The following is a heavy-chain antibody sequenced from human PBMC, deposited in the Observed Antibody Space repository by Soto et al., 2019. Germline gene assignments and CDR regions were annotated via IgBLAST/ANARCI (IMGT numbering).Heavy chain of an antibody. CDR1: GYTFTSYG. D-gene: IGHD6-13*01. Sequence: GASVKVSCKASGYTFTSYGISWVRQAPGQGLEWMGWINAYNGNTNYAQKLQGRVTMTTDASTSTAYMELRSLRSEDTAVYYCARSPPGIAAAGTFDYWGQGTLVTVSS. V-gene: IGHV1-18*01. CDR3: ARSPPGIAAAGTFDY. CDR2: INAYNGNT. J-gene: IGHJ4*02.